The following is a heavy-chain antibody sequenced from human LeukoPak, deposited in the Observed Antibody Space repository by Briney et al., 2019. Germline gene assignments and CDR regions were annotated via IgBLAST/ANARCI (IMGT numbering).Heavy chain of an antibody. CDR3: ARDRPNYANYYGMDV. V-gene: IGHV1-69*04. J-gene: IGHJ6*02. Sequence: GASVKVSCKASGYTFTSYGISWVRQAPGQGLEWMGRIIPILGIANYAQKFQGRVTITADKSTSTAYMELSSLRSEDTAVYYCARDRPNYANYYGMDVWGQGTTVTVSS. D-gene: IGHD5-24*01. CDR1: GYTFTSYG. CDR2: IIPILGIA.